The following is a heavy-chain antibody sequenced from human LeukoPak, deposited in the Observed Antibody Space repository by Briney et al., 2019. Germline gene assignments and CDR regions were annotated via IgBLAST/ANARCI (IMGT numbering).Heavy chain of an antibody. J-gene: IGHJ5*02. V-gene: IGHV1-46*01. Sequence: ASVKVSCKASGYTFTRYYMHWVRQAPGQGLEWMGIISPSGETTSYAQKFQGRVTMTRDTSTRTVYLDLSSLRSGDTAVYYCARGRDYYAVSGYHNWFDAWGQGTLVTVSS. CDR3: ARGRDYYAVSGYHNWFDA. CDR2: ISPSGETT. CDR1: GYTFTRYY. D-gene: IGHD3-22*01.